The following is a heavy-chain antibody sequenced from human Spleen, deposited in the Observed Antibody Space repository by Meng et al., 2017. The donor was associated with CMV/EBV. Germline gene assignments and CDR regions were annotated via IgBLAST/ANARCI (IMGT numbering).Heavy chain of an antibody. Sequence: SETLSLTCAVYGESFSAYCWSWIRQPPGKGLEWIGEINHSESTNYNPSLKSRVTMSVDTSKNQFSLKLSSVTAADTAMYYCARGRAADAFDIWGQGTMVTVSS. CDR3: ARGRAADAFDI. D-gene: IGHD2-15*01. J-gene: IGHJ3*02. V-gene: IGHV4-34*01. CDR2: INHSEST. CDR1: GESFSAYC.